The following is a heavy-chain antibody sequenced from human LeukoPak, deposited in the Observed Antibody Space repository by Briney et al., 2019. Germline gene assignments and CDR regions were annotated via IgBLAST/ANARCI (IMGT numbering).Heavy chain of an antibody. D-gene: IGHD5-18*01. CDR3: ARADWDTAMIDY. CDR1: GFSFEDYG. V-gene: IGHV3-9*01. CDR2: MSSDSNHI. J-gene: IGHJ4*02. Sequence: PGGSLRLSCAASGFSFEDYGMHWVRHVPGKGLEWVSGMSSDSNHIDYADSVKGRFTISRDNANNYLYLQMNSLRAEDTAVYYCARADWDTAMIDYWGQGTLVTVSS.